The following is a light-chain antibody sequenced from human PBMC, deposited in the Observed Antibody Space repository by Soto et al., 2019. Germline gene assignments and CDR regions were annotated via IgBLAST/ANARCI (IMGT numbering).Light chain of an antibody. V-gene: IGLV1-44*01. CDR2: SDD. J-gene: IGLJ2*01. CDR1: NSNIGGNT. Sequence: QPVLTQPPSASGTPGQRVTISCSGSNSNIGGNTVNWYQQLPGTAPKLLIYSDDQRPSGVPDRFSGSKSGTSGSLAISWLQSEDEAAYYCAAWDESLNGVVFGGGTKLTVL. CDR3: AAWDESLNGVV.